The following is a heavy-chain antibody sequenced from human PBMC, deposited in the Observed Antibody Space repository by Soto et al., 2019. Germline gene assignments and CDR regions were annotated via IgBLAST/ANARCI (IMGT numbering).Heavy chain of an antibody. J-gene: IGHJ4*02. Sequence: QVQLQESGPGLEKPSETLSLTCTVSGGSVSSGSYYWSWIRQPPGKGLEWIGYIYYSGSTNYNPSLKSRVTISVDTSKNQFSLKLSSVTAADTAVYYCARAYDSSGYYFPCYWGQGTLVTVSS. V-gene: IGHV4-61*01. D-gene: IGHD3-22*01. CDR2: IYYSGST. CDR3: ARAYDSSGYYFPCY. CDR1: GGSVSSGSYY.